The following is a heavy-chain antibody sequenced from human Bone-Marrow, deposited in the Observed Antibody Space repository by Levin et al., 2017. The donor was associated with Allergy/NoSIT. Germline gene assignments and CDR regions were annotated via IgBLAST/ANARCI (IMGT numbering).Heavy chain of an antibody. CDR1: GFTFGDYA. V-gene: IGHV3-49*03. J-gene: IGHJ4*02. CDR3: ARRNLDVLIGHFHFDY. Sequence: QAGGSLRLSCTGSGFTFGDYAMTWFRQAPGKGLEWVGLIRSKIFGGTIEYAASVKGRFIISRDDSKRIAWLQMNSLKTEDTAVYYCARRNLDVLIGHFHFDYWGQGAQVIVSS. CDR2: IRSKIFGGTI. D-gene: IGHD3-9*01.